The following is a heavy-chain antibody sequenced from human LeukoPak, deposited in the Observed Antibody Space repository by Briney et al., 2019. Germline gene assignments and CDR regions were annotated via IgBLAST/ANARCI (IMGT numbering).Heavy chain of an antibody. V-gene: IGHV4-34*01. J-gene: IGHJ4*02. Sequence: SETLSLTCAVYGGSFSGCCWSWIRQPPGKGLEWIGEINHSGSTNYNPSLKSRVTISVDTSKNQFSLKLSSVTAADTAVYYCARALSYYYDSSAGYWGQGTLVTVSS. CDR2: INHSGST. D-gene: IGHD3-22*01. CDR3: ARALSYYYDSSAGY. CDR1: GGSFSGCC.